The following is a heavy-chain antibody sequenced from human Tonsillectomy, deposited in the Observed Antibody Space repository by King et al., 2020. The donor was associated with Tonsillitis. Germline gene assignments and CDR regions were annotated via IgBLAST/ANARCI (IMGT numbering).Heavy chain of an antibody. D-gene: IGHD3-22*01. CDR1: GGSFSGYY. CDR3: ARVYHTMKTLRGRDI. J-gene: IGHJ3*02. CDR2: INHSGST. Sequence: VQLPQWGAGLLKPSATLSLTCAVYGGSFSGYYWSWIRQPPGKGLEWIGEINHSGSTNYNPSLKSRVTISVDTSKNQFSLKLSSVTAADTAVYYCARVYHTMKTLRGRDIWGQGTMVTVSS. V-gene: IGHV4-34*01.